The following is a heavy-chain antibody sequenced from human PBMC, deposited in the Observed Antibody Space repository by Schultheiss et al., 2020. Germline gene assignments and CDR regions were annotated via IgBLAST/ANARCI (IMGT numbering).Heavy chain of an antibody. CDR3: AKDPNGDYVGAFDN. J-gene: IGHJ3*02. D-gene: IGHD4-17*01. CDR2: IWYDGSNK. CDR1: GFTFSSYG. V-gene: IGHV3-33*06. Sequence: GGSLRLSCAASGFTFSSYGMHWVRQAPGKGLEWVAVIWYDGSNKYYADSVKGRFTISRDNSKNTLYLQMNSLRVEDTALYYCAKDPNGDYVGAFDNWGQGTMVTGSS.